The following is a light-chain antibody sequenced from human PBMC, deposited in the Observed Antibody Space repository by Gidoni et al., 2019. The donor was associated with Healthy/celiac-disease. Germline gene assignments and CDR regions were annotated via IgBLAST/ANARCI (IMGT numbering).Light chain of an antibody. V-gene: IGLV2-14*03. Sequence: QSALTQPASVSGSPGQSITISCTGTSSDVGGYNYVSWYQQHPGKDPKLMIYDVSNRPSGVSNRFSGSKSGNTASLTISGLQAEDEADYYCSSYTSSSTPAFGGGTKLTVL. J-gene: IGLJ2*01. CDR3: SSYTSSSTPA. CDR1: SSDVGGYNY. CDR2: DVS.